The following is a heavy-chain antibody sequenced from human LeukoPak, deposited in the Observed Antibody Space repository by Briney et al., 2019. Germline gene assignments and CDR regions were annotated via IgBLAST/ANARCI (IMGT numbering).Heavy chain of an antibody. V-gene: IGHV3-11*01. CDR1: GFIFNDYY. CDR3: ARGGDYDFWSGYYSSWFDP. CDR2: IGGSGYGI. J-gene: IGHJ5*02. Sequence: GGSLRLSRVGSGFIFNDYYMSWTRQAPGKGLEWVAYIGGSGYGIYYAESVRGRFTISRDNAKNSVSLQMNSLRVDDTAVYYCARGGDYDFWSGYYSSWFDPWGQGTLVTVSS. D-gene: IGHD3-3*01.